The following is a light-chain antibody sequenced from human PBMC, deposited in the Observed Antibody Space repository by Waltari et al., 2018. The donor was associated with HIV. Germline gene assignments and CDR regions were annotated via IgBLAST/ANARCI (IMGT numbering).Light chain of an antibody. CDR1: SSDVGGYNY. Sequence: QSALAQPASVSGSPGQSITISCTGTSSDVGGYNYVSWYQKHPDKAPKLIVYEVSNRPSGVSNRFSGSKSGNTASLTISGLQAEDEADYYCSSYTSSSTPVVFGGGTKLTVL. V-gene: IGLV2-14*01. CDR3: SSYTSSSTPVV. CDR2: EVS. J-gene: IGLJ2*01.